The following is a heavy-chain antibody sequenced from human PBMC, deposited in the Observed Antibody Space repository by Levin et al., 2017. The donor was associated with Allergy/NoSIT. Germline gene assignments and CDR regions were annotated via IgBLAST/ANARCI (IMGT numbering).Heavy chain of an antibody. CDR2: ISAYNGNT. Sequence: GESLKISCKASGYTFTSYGISWVRQAPGQGLEWMGWISAYNGNTNYAQKLQGRVTMTTDTSTSTAYMELSSLRSDDTAVYYCARGPHWSLYDYYYYGMDVWGQGTTVTVSS. CDR3: ARGPHWSLYDYYYYGMDV. V-gene: IGHV1-18*01. D-gene: IGHD2-8*02. CDR1: GYTFTSYG. J-gene: IGHJ6*02.